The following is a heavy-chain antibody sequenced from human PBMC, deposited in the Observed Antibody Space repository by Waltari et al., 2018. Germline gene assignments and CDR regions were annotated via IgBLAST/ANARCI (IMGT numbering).Heavy chain of an antibody. Sequence: QVQLQQWGAGLLKPSETLSLTCAVYGGSFSGYYCSWIRQPPGKGLEWIGEINHSGSTNYNPALKSRVTVSVDTTENQLSLKLSSVNAADTAVYYCARDGGVRATKLGYWGQGTLVTVSS. V-gene: IGHV4-34*01. CDR3: ARDGGVRATKLGY. CDR2: INHSGST. J-gene: IGHJ4*02. D-gene: IGHD1-26*01. CDR1: GGSFSGYY.